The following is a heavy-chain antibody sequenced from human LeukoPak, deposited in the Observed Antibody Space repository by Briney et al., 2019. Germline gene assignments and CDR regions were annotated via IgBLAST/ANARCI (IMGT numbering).Heavy chain of an antibody. CDR3: AKDNRRHYTSGPNPDSLH. CDR1: GFIFNNYA. Sequence: GGSLRLSCAGSGFIFNNYAMHWVRQPPGKGLEWVSGISWNSGSIDYADSVRGRSTISRDNAKNSLYLQMNSLRVEDTAFYYCAKDNRRHYTSGPNPDSLHWGQGALVTVSS. J-gene: IGHJ4*02. D-gene: IGHD6-19*01. CDR2: ISWNSGSI. V-gene: IGHV3-9*01.